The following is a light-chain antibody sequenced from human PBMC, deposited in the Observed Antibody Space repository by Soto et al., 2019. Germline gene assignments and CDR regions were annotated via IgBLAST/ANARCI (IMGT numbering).Light chain of an antibody. CDR1: QGIGIY. CDR2: AAS. V-gene: IGKV1-27*01. J-gene: IGKJ4*01. CDR3: QKYNSAPLT. Sequence: DIQMTQSPSSLSASLGDRVTITCRASQGIGIYLAWFQQRPGKVPKLLIYAASTLQSGVPSRFSGSASGTDFTLTISSLQPEDVATYYCQKYNSAPLTFGGGTKVDIK.